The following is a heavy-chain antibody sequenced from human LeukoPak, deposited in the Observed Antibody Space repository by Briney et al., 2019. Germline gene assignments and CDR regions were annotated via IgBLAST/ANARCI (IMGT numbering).Heavy chain of an antibody. D-gene: IGHD1-26*01. Sequence: PGGSLRLSCAASGFTVSSNCMSWVRQAPGKGLEWVSVIYSGGSTYYADSVKGRFTISRDNSKNTLYLQMNSLRAEDTAVYYCAREVGANVFDYWGQGTLVTVSS. CDR1: GFTVSSNC. J-gene: IGHJ4*02. CDR2: IYSGGST. V-gene: IGHV3-53*01. CDR3: AREVGANVFDY.